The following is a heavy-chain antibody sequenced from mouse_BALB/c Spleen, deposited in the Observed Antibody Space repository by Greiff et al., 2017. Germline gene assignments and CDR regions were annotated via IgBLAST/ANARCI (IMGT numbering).Heavy chain of an antibody. CDR2: ISDGGSYT. V-gene: IGHV5-4*02. J-gene: IGHJ4*01. CDR3: ARGSPTMDY. CDR1: GFTFSDYY. D-gene: IGHD2-10*01. Sequence: EVQLVESGGGLVKPGGSLKLSCAASGFTFSDYYMYWVRQTPEKRLEWVATISDGGSYTYYPDSVKGRFTISRDNAKNNLYLQMSSLKSEDTAMYYCARGSPTMDYWGPGTSVTVAS.